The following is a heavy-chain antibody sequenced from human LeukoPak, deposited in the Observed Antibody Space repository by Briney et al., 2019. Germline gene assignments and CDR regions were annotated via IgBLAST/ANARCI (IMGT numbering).Heavy chain of an antibody. CDR2: ISGSGGST. J-gene: IGHJ4*02. CDR1: GFTFSSYA. V-gene: IGHV3-23*01. D-gene: IGHD3-22*01. CDR3: AKSRGDYTMIEVQLFDD. Sequence: GGSLRLSCAASGFTFSSYAMSWVRQAPGKGLEWVSAISGSGGSTYYADSVKGRFTISRDNSKNTLYLQMNSLRAEETAVYYFAKSRGDYTMIEVQLFDDWGQGTLVTVSS.